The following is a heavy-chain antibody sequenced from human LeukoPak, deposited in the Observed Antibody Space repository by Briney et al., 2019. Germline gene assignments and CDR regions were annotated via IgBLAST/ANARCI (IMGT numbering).Heavy chain of an antibody. Sequence: ASVKVSCKASGYTFTGHYMHGVRQAPGQGLEWMGWINPNSGGTNHAQNFQGRVTMTRDTSISSAYMELSSLRPDDTSVYYCARDKDTAMVGDYWGQGTLLTVSS. D-gene: IGHD5-18*01. CDR3: ARDKDTAMVGDY. CDR1: GYTFTGHY. V-gene: IGHV1-2*02. CDR2: INPNSGGT. J-gene: IGHJ4*02.